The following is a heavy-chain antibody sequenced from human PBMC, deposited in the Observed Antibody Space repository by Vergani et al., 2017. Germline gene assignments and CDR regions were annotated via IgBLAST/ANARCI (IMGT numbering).Heavy chain of an antibody. V-gene: IGHV3-21*01. CDR3: AKHFRGWGIDY. D-gene: IGHD3-16*01. CDR1: GFTFSSYS. CDR2: ISSSSSYI. J-gene: IGHJ4*02. Sequence: EVQLVESGGGLVKPGGSLRLSCAASGFTFSSYSMNWVRQAPGKGLEWVSSISSSSSYIYYADSVKGRFTISRDSGRNSLFLQMNSLRTDDTATYYCAKHFRGWGIDYWGQGTQVIVSS.